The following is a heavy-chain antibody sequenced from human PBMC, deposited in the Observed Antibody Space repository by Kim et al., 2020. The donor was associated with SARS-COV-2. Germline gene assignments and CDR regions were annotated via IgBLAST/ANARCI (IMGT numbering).Heavy chain of an antibody. V-gene: IGHV1-2*02. D-gene: IGHD3-10*01. Sequence: AQKFQGRVTMTRDTSISTAYMELSRLRSDDTAVYYCAREMGRDGHYYMDVWGKGTTVTVSS. J-gene: IGHJ6*03. CDR3: AREMGRDGHYYMDV.